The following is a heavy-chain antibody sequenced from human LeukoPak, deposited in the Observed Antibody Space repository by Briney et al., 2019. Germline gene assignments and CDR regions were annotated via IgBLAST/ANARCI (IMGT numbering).Heavy chain of an antibody. J-gene: IGHJ4*02. V-gene: IGHV3-48*04. Sequence: GRSLRLSCAASGFMLHRYGMTWVRQAPGKGLEWVSYISTSSPTIYYADSVKGRFSISRDDAKNSLYLQMSSLRAEDTAVYYCARDARGFYDTSGYYGFDYWGQGTLVTVSS. D-gene: IGHD3-22*01. CDR2: ISTSSPTI. CDR3: ARDARGFYDTSGYYGFDY. CDR1: GFMLHRYG.